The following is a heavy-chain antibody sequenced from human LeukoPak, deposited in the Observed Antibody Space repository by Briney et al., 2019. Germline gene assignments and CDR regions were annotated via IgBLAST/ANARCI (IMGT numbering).Heavy chain of an antibody. Sequence: SETLSLTCTVSGGSISSYYRSWIRQPPGKGLEWIGYIYYSGSTNYNPSLKSRVTISVDTSKNQFSLKLSSVTAADTAVYYCASSMTHYYYYGMDVWGQGTTVTVSS. CDR1: GGSISSYY. V-gene: IGHV4-59*01. CDR2: IYYSGST. CDR3: ASSMTHYYYYGMDV. J-gene: IGHJ6*02.